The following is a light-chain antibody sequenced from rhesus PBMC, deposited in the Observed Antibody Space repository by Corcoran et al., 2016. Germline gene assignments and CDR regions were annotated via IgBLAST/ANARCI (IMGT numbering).Light chain of an antibody. CDR3: QHGYNTPYS. CDR2: AAS. CDR1: QGISSW. V-gene: IGKV1-18*01. J-gene: IGKJ2*01. Sequence: DIQMTQSPSSLSASVGDKVTITCRASQGISSWLAWYQQKPGKAQKLLIYAASSVKSGVPSRFSGSGSGTYDTLTIRSLQPEDCATYYCQHGYNTPYSFGQGTKVEIK.